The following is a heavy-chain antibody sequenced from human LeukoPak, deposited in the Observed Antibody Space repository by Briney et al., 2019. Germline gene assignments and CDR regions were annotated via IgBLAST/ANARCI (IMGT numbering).Heavy chain of an antibody. J-gene: IGHJ5*02. CDR1: GFTFSSYS. CDR3: ARDMVRGVIGFDP. Sequence: GGSLRLSCAASGFTFSSYSMNWVRQAPGKGPEWVSSISSSSSYIYYADSVKGRFTISRDNAKNSLYLQMNSLRAEDTAVYYCARDMVRGVIGFDPWGQGTLVTVSS. D-gene: IGHD3-10*01. CDR2: ISSSSSYI. V-gene: IGHV3-21*01.